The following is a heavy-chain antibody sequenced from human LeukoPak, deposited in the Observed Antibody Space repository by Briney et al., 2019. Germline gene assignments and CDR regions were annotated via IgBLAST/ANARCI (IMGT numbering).Heavy chain of an antibody. CDR2: IYHSGST. Sequence: PSETLSLTCAVSGYSISSGFHWDWIRQPPGKGLEWIGTIYHSGSTYYNPPLKSRVTISVDMSKNQFSLKLRSVTAADTAMYYCARQGPYCGGDCSNYLDFWGQGTLVTVSS. J-gene: IGHJ4*02. V-gene: IGHV4-38-2*01. CDR3: ARQGPYCGGDCSNYLDF. CDR1: GYSISSGFH. D-gene: IGHD2-21*01.